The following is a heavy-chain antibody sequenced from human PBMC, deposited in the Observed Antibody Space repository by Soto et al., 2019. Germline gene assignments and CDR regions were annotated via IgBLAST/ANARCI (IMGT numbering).Heavy chain of an antibody. CDR1: GYSFTSHY. CDR3: IRPRYDGSGTPFDY. Sequence: ASVKVSCKAIGYSFTSHYMHWVRQAPGQGLEWMGTIFPGGVNIAYAQKFQGRVTMTKNTVYLQMNSLRAEDTAVYYCIRPRYDGSGTPFDYWGQGTLVTVSS. CDR2: IFPGGVNI. V-gene: IGHV1-46*01. J-gene: IGHJ4*02. D-gene: IGHD3-22*01.